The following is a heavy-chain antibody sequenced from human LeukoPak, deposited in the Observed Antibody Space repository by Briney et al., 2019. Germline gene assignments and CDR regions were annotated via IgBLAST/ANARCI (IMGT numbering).Heavy chain of an antibody. D-gene: IGHD2-2*01. CDR2: INPNSGGT. Sequence: ASAKVSCKASGYTFTGYYMHWVRQAPGQGLEWMGWINPNSGGTNYAQKFQGRVTMTRDTSISTAYMELSRLRSDDTAVYYCARVYCSSTSRYGGVNWFDPWGQGTLVTVSS. V-gene: IGHV1-2*02. J-gene: IGHJ5*02. CDR1: GYTFTGYY. CDR3: ARVYCSSTSRYGGVNWFDP.